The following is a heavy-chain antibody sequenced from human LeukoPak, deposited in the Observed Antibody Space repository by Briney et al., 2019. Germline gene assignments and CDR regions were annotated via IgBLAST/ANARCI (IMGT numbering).Heavy chain of an antibody. D-gene: IGHD6-13*01. CDR3: ARDLYSSSWYGTARGYNWFDP. CDR1: GGSISSYY. J-gene: IGHJ5*02. CDR2: IYYSGST. Sequence: SETLSLTCTVSGGSISSYYWSWIRQPPGKGLEWIGYIYYSGSTNYNPSLKSRVTISADTSKNQFSLKLSSVTAADTAVYYCARDLYSSSWYGTARGYNWFDPWGQGTLVTVSS. V-gene: IGHV4-59*01.